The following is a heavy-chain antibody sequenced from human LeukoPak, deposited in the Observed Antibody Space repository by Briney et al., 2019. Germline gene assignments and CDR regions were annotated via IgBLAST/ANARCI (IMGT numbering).Heavy chain of an antibody. J-gene: IGHJ3*02. CDR3: AGPRRYSSGWYDGAFDI. CDR1: GFTFSTYG. V-gene: IGHV3-30*03. CDR2: ISYDGNNQ. Sequence: GGSLRLSCAASGFTFSTYGMHWVRQAPGKGLEWVAVISYDGNNQYYVDSVKGRFTISRDNSKNTLYVQMKSLRAEDTAVYYCAGPRRYSSGWYDGAFDIWGQGTMVTVSS. D-gene: IGHD6-19*01.